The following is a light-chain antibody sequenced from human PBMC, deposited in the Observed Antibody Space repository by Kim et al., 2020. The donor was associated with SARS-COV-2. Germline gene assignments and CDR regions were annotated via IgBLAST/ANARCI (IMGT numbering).Light chain of an antibody. J-gene: IGLJ3*02. Sequence: PPATLACPGNSNNVGPQGAAWLQQHQGPPPKLLSYRNNTRPSGISERLSASRSGNTASLTITGLQPEDEADYYCSAWDFTLSAWVFGGGTKLTVL. CDR1: SNNVGPQG. CDR3: SAWDFTLSAWV. CDR2: RNN. V-gene: IGLV10-54*01.